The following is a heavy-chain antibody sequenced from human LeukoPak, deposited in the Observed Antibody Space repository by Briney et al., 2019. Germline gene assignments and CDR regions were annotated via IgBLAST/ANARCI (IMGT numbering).Heavy chain of an antibody. J-gene: IGHJ3*02. CDR1: GGSISSYY. V-gene: IGHV4-4*07. D-gene: IGHD3-3*01. Sequence: SETLSLTCTVSGGSISSYYWSWIRQPAGKGLEWIGRIYTSGSTNYNPSLKSRVTMSVDTSKNQFSLKLSSVTAADTAVYYCARGGKNYDFWSCYYFDDAFDIWGQGTMVTVSS. CDR2: IYTSGST. CDR3: ARGGKNYDFWSCYYFDDAFDI.